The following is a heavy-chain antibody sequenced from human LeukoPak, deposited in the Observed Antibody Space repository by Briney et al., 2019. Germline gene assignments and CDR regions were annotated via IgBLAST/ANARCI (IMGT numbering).Heavy chain of an antibody. CDR2: INEDGSTT. CDR1: GFTFSSLW. Sequence: GGSLRLSCAASGFTFSSLWMHWVRQAPGKGLVWVSRINEDGSTTNYADSVKGRFTISRDNAKNTLYLQMNSLRAEDTAVYYCARDLGGRSGYWGQGTLVTVSS. J-gene: IGHJ4*02. V-gene: IGHV3-74*01. CDR3: ARDLGGRSGY. D-gene: IGHD1-26*01.